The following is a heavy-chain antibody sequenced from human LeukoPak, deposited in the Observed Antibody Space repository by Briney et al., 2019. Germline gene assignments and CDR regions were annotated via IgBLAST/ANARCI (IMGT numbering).Heavy chain of an antibody. CDR2: INEGGSVI. J-gene: IGHJ4*02. V-gene: IGHV3-74*01. D-gene: IGHD3-16*01. Sequence: GGSLRLSCAASGFTFIGYWMHWVRQAPGKGLEWVSRINEGGSVISYADSVKGRFTISRENDKNTVYLKMDSLRDEETAVYYCVRDLILTWTPGDDFDHWGQGTLVTVSS. CDR3: VRDLILTWTPGDDFDH. CDR1: GFTFIGYW.